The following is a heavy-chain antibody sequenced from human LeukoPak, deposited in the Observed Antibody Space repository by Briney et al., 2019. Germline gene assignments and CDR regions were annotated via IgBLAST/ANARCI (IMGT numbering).Heavy chain of an antibody. CDR1: GGSISSYY. V-gene: IGHV4-4*07. D-gene: IGHD2-2*02. Sequence: PSETLSLTCTVSGGSISSYYWTWLRQPAGKGLEWIGRIYNSGSTNYNPSLKSRVTMSVDTSKNQFSLKLSSVTAADTAVYYCARIPSYYYYYMDVWGKGTTVTISS. CDR3: ARIPSYYYYYMDV. J-gene: IGHJ6*03. CDR2: IYNSGST.